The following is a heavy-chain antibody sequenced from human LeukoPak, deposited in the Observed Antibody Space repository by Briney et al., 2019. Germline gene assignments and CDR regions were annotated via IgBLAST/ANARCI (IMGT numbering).Heavy chain of an antibody. Sequence: SETLSLTCTVSGGSISSYYWNWIRQPPEKGLEWIGYIYYSGSTNYNPSLKSRVTISVDTSKNQFSLQLSSVTAADTAVYYCARYSTSNLYHYYGMDVWGQGTTVTVSS. CDR2: IYYSGST. CDR1: GGSISSYY. CDR3: ARYSTSNLYHYYGMDV. J-gene: IGHJ6*02. V-gene: IGHV4-59*01. D-gene: IGHD2/OR15-2a*01.